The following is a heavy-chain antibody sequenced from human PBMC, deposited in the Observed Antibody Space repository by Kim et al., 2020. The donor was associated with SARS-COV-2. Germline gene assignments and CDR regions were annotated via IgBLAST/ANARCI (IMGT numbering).Heavy chain of an antibody. CDR2: IKGDGSAT. V-gene: IGHV3-74*01. Sequence: GGSLRLSCAASGLAFSSYWMFWVRQPQGKGLLWVSHIKGDGSATVYADSVKGRFTVSRDNAKNTLYLQLSTLRAEDTAVYYCATGNNWSFDYWGPGTLVT. D-gene: IGHD1-1*01. CDR1: GLAFSSYW. J-gene: IGHJ4*02. CDR3: ATGNNWSFDY.